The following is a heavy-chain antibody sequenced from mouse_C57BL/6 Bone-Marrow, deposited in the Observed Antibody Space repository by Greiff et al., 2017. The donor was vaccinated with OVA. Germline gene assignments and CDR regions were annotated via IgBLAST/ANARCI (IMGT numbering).Heavy chain of an antibody. D-gene: IGHD2-1*01. CDR2: IDPEDGET. CDR3: ASLFLYGNYPMDY. CDR1: GFNIKDYY. Sequence: EVKLMESGAELVKPGASVKLSCTASGFNIKDYYMHWVKQRTEQGLEWIGRIDPEDGETKYAPKFQGKATITADTSSNTAYLQLSSLTSEDTAVYYCASLFLYGNYPMDYWGQGTSVTVSS. J-gene: IGHJ4*01. V-gene: IGHV14-2*01.